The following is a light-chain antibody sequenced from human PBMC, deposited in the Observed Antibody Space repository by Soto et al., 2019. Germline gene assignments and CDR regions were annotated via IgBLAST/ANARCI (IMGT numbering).Light chain of an antibody. V-gene: IGLV7-43*01. CDR3: LLWYSAARAWV. CDR1: TGAVTSGNY. J-gene: IGLJ3*02. Sequence: QTVVTQEPSLTVSPGGTVTLTCASSTGAVTSGNYPNWFQQKPGQAPRTLIYGANNKHSWTPARFSGSLLGDKAALTLSGVQPEDEADYYCLLWYSAARAWVFGGGTKLTVL. CDR2: GAN.